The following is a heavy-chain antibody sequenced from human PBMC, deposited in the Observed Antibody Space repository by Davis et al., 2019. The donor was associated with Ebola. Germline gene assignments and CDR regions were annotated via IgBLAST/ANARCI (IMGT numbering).Heavy chain of an antibody. D-gene: IGHD5-24*01. Sequence: PGGSLRLSCAASGFSFTSYSMNWVRQAPGKGLEWVSSISSSSSYIYYADSVKGRFTISRDNAKNSLYLQMNSLRAEDTAVYYCARGRDGYSLFDYWGQGTLVTVSS. CDR1: GFSFTSYS. J-gene: IGHJ4*02. V-gene: IGHV3-21*01. CDR2: ISSSSSYI. CDR3: ARGRDGYSLFDY.